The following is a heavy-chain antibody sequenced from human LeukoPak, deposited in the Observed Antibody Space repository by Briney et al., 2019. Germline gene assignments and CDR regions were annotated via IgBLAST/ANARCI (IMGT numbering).Heavy chain of an antibody. D-gene: IGHD2-2*01. CDR3: ARDLIRVVPAAYRGYYYYGMDV. Sequence: PSETLSLTCAVYGGSFSGYYWSWTRQPPGKGLEWIGEINHSGSTNYNPSLKSRVTISVDTSKNQFSLKLSSVTAADTAVYYCARDLIRVVPAAYRGYYYYGMDVWGQGTTVTVSS. V-gene: IGHV4-34*01. CDR2: INHSGST. J-gene: IGHJ6*02. CDR1: GGSFSGYY.